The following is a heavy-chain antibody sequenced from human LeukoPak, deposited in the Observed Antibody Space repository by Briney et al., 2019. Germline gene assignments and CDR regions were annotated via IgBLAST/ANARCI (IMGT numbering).Heavy chain of an antibody. J-gene: IGHJ6*04. V-gene: IGHV3-30*02. CDR1: GFSLSTYG. CDR3: ARTPYSGSSLQYYHLDA. CDR2: IRSDGTSK. Sequence: PGGSLRLSCAASGFSLSTYGIHWVRQTPGGGPEWLTYIRSDGTSKYYATSVKGRFSISRDNSANTAYLHMSSLRPEDTALYYCARTPYSGSSLQYYHLDAWGKGTTVTVSS. D-gene: IGHD1-26*01.